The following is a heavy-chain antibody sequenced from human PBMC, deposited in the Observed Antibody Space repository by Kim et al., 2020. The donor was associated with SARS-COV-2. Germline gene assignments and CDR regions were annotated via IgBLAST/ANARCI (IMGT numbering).Heavy chain of an antibody. J-gene: IGHJ6*02. CDR3: ARDTRDYYGMDV. Sequence: YYADSWKGRFTISRANSKNTLYLPMNSLRAEDTAVYYCARDTRDYYGMDVWGQGTTVTVSS. V-gene: IGHV3-33*01.